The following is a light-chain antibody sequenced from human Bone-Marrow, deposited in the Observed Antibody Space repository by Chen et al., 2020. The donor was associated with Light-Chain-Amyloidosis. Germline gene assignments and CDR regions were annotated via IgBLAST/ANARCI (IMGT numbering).Light chain of an antibody. CDR2: DVS. CDR3: SSYTSSSTLHWV. CDR1: SSDVGGYNY. J-gene: IGLJ3*02. Sequence: QSALTQPASVSGSPGQSITISCTGTSSDVGGYNYVSWYQQHPGKAPKLMIYDVSKRPSGVSNRFSGSKSGNTASLTISGLQAEDEADYYCSSYTSSSTLHWVFGGGTKLTVL. V-gene: IGLV2-14*03.